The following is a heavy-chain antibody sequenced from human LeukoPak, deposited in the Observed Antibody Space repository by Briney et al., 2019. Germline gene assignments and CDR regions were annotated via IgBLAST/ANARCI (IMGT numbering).Heavy chain of an antibody. CDR3: AKHIVVVVSEYFRH. D-gene: IGHD3-22*01. CDR2: ISGSGDTT. CDR1: GFTFSSHG. Sequence: PGGTLRLSCAASGFTFSSHGMNWVRQPPGKGLEWVSGISGSGDTTYYADSVKGRFTISRDNSKNTLYLQMNSLRAEDTAVYYCAKHIVVVVSEYFRHWGQGTLVTVSS. J-gene: IGHJ1*01. V-gene: IGHV3-23*01.